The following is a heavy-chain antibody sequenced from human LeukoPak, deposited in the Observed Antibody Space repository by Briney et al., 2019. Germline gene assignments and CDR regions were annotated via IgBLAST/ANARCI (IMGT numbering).Heavy chain of an antibody. V-gene: IGHV3-30*03. J-gene: IGHJ4*02. D-gene: IGHD1-26*01. CDR1: GFTFSSYG. CDR2: ISYDGSNK. CDR3: ARHPSGTDYGFDY. Sequence: GRSLRLSCAASGFTFSSYGMHWVRQAPGKGLEWVAVISYDGSNKYYADSVKGRFTISRDNAKNSLFLQMSSLRAEDTAVYYCARHPSGTDYGFDYWGQGTLVTVSS.